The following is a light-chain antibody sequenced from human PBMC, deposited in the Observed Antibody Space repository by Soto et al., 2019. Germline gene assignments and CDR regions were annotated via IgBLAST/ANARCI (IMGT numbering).Light chain of an antibody. J-gene: IGLJ3*02. CDR2: GNN. CDR1: SSNIGAGYD. Sequence: QPVLTQPPSVSGAPGQRVTISCTGSSSNIGAGYDVHWYQQLPGTAPKLLIYGNNDRPSGVPDRFSGSKSATSASLAITGLQADDESDYYCQSYDSSLSAWVFGGGTQLTVL. CDR3: QSYDSSLSAWV. V-gene: IGLV1-40*01.